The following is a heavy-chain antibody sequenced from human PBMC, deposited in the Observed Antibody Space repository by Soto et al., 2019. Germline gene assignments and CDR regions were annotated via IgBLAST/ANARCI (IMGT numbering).Heavy chain of an antibody. CDR1: GDTFSSYG. V-gene: IGHV1-69*01. CDR3: ARDLDVDTAMFNDYYGMDV. J-gene: IGHJ6*02. D-gene: IGHD5-18*01. Sequence: QVQLVQSGAEVKKPGSSVKVSCKASGDTFSSYGISWVRQAPGQGLEWMGGIIPIFDTPNYAQKFQGRVTITADEYTSTAYMELSSLRSEDTAVYYCARDLDVDTAMFNDYYGMDVWGQGNTVTVSS. CDR2: IIPIFDTP.